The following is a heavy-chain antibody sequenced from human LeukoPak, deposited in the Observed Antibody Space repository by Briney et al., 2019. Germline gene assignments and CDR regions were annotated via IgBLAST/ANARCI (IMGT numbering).Heavy chain of an antibody. CDR2: ISSSGSTI. V-gene: IGHV3-48*03. CDR1: GFTFSSYE. Sequence: GGSLRLSCAASGFTFSSYEMNWVRQAPGKGLEWVSYISSSGSTIYYADSVKGRFTISRDNAKNSLYLQMNSLRAEDTAVYYCAAHTYYYYYMDVLGKGTTVTISS. J-gene: IGHJ6*03. CDR3: AAHTYYYYYMDV.